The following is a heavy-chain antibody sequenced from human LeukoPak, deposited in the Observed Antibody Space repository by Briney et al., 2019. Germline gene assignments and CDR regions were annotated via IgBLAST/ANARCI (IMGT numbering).Heavy chain of an antibody. CDR3: ARGRRYCSGGSCYRVGRNYYMDV. V-gene: IGHV1-2*02. D-gene: IGHD2-15*01. Sequence: ASVKVSCKASGYTFTGYYMHWVRQAPGQGLEWMGWINPNSGGTNYAQKFQGRVTMTRDTSISTAYMELSRLRSDDTAVYYCARGRRYCSGGSCYRVGRNYYMDVWGKGTTVTVSS. CDR1: GYTFTGYY. J-gene: IGHJ6*03. CDR2: INPNSGGT.